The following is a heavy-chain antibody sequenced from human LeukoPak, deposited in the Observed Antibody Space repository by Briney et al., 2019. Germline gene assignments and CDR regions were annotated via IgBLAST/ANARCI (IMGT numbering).Heavy chain of an antibody. CDR1: GGSFSGYY. J-gene: IGHJ4*02. Sequence: SETLSLTCAVYGGSFSGYYRSWIRQPPGKGLEWIGEINHSGSTNYNPSLKGRVTISVDTSKNQFSLKLSSVTAADTAVYYCARRCSSSWCFEYWGQGTLVTVSS. CDR3: ARRCSSSWCFEY. CDR2: INHSGST. D-gene: IGHD6-13*01. V-gene: IGHV4-34*01.